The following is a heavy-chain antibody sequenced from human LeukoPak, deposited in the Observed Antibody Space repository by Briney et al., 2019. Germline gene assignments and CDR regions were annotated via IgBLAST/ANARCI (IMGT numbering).Heavy chain of an antibody. CDR2: IHHSGSS. Sequence: SETLSLTCTVSGGSSTGYSGIWFRQSPGKGLDGIGFIHHSGSSNYNPSPQSRVTMSVDTSKNQFSLRLGSVTAADTAVYYCASYKRMTGYYTVDYWGQGTLVTVSS. CDR3: ASYKRMTGYYTVDY. J-gene: IGHJ4*02. D-gene: IGHD3/OR15-3a*01. V-gene: IGHV4-59*01. CDR1: GGSSTGYS.